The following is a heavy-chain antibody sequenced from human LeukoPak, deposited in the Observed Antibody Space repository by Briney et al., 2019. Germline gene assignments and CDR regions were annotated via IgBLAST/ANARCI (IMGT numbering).Heavy chain of an antibody. CDR1: GGTFSSYA. V-gene: IGHV1-69*04. D-gene: IGHD4-23*01. J-gene: IGHJ4*02. CDR3: AREAYGGNSRADY. Sequence: SVKVSCKASGGTFSSYAISWVRQAPGQGLEWMGRIIPILGIANYAQKFQGRVTITADESTSTAYMELSSLRSEDTAVYYCAREAYGGNSRADYWGQGTLVTVSS. CDR2: IIPILGIA.